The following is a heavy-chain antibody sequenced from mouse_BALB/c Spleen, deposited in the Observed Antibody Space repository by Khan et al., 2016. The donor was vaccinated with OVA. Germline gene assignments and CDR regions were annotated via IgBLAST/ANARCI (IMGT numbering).Heavy chain of an antibody. CDR3: VVTAFAY. Sequence: EVQLVESGGGLVQPKGSLKLSCAASGFTFNTYAMNWVRQAPGKGLEWVARIRSKSNNYATYYADSVKDRFTISRDDSQSMLYLQMNNVKTVDTTIYCCVVTAFAYWGQGTLVTVSA. V-gene: IGHV10-1*02. D-gene: IGHD1-2*01. CDR2: IRSKSNNYAT. J-gene: IGHJ3*01. CDR1: GFTFNTYA.